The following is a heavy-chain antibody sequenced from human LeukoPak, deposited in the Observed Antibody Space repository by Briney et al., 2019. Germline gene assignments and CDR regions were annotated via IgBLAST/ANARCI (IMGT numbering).Heavy chain of an antibody. D-gene: IGHD6-13*01. CDR2: INHSGST. Sequence: SETLSLTCAVYGGSFSGNYWTWIRQPPGKGLEWIGEINHSGSTSYTPSLKSRVTISVDTSKNQFSLKLNSVTAADTAVYYCARPKYSSSWYFDSWGQGTLVTVSS. CDR3: ARPKYSSSWYFDS. V-gene: IGHV4-34*01. CDR1: GGSFSGNY. J-gene: IGHJ4*02.